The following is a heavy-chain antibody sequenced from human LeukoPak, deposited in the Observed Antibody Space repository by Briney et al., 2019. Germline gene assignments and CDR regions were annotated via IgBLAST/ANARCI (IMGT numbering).Heavy chain of an antibody. Sequence: GGSLRLSCAASGFTFSDYYMSWVRQAPGKGLEWVAVIWYDGSNKYYADSVKGRFTISRDNSKNTLYLQMNSLRAEDTAVYYCAGYGSGFDGMDVWGKGTTVTVSS. CDR2: IWYDGSNK. J-gene: IGHJ6*04. CDR1: GFTFSDYY. V-gene: IGHV3-33*08. D-gene: IGHD3-10*01. CDR3: AGYGSGFDGMDV.